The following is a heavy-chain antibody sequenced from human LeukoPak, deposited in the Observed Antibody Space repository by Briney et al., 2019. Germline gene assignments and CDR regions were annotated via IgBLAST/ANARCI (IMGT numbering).Heavy chain of an antibody. V-gene: IGHV4-59*01. Sequence: PSETLSLTCTVSGGSISSYYWSWIRQPPGKGLEWIGYIYYSGSTNYNPSLKSRVTISVDTSKNQFSLKLSSVTAADTAVYYCARERGDSSAWDAFDIWGQGTMVTVSS. CDR1: GGSISSYY. D-gene: IGHD3-22*01. CDR2: IYYSGST. J-gene: IGHJ3*02. CDR3: ARERGDSSAWDAFDI.